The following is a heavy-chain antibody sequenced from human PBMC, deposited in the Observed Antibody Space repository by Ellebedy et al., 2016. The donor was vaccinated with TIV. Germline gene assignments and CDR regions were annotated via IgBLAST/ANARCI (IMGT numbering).Heavy chain of an antibody. CDR1: GYTFTTYG. Sequence: AASVKVSCKASGYTFTTYGVSWVRQAPGQGLEWMGWINPNKGNTVYAQNLQDRVTLTTDTSTRTAYMELRGLRSDDPAVYFCARDRFIVPGTRAFYGMDVWGQGTTVTVS. CDR2: INPNKGNT. CDR3: ARDRFIVPGTRAFYGMDV. D-gene: IGHD2-21*01. J-gene: IGHJ6*02. V-gene: IGHV1-18*04.